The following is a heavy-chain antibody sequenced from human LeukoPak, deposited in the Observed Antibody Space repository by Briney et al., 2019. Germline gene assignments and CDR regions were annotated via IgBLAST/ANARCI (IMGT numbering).Heavy chain of an antibody. D-gene: IGHD2/OR15-2a*01. CDR1: GGSISISSDY. CDR3: ASTNFLLGYYYYGMDV. J-gene: IGHJ6*02. Sequence: KPSETLSLTCTVSGGSISISSDYWGWIRQPPGKGLEWIGDIYYSGTTNYNPSLKSRVTMSVDTSKNQFSLKLNSATAADTAVYYCASTNFLLGYYYYGMDVWGPGTTVTVS. V-gene: IGHV4-39*01. CDR2: IYYSGTT.